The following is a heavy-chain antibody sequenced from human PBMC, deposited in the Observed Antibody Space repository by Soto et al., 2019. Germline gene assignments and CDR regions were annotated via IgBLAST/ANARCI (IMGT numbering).Heavy chain of an antibody. V-gene: IGHV1-18*01. CDR2: ISAYNGNT. J-gene: IGHJ4*02. CDR1: GYTFTSNG. CDR3: ARESSSSCHDY. Sequence: QVQLVQSGAEVKKPGASVKVSCKASGYTFTSNGISWVRQAPGQGLEWMGWISAYNGNTNYAQKPPGRVTMTTDTSTSTAYVELRNLRSDGTAVYYCARESSSSCHDYWGQGTLVTVSS. D-gene: IGHD6-13*01.